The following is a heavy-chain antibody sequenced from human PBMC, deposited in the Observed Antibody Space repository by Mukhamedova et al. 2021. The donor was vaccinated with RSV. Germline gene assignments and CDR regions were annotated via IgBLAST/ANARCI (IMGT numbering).Heavy chain of an antibody. Sequence: VRQPPGKGLQWIGTAFYTGNTYYNPSLQSRVTISLGTSKNQFFLNLTSVTAADTAVYYCARDPLDNRHYLYPHSDYFDPWGPGIL. V-gene: IGHV4-39*07. CDR2: AFYTGNT. CDR3: ARDPLDNRHYLYPHSDYFDP. D-gene: IGHD2/OR15-2a*01. J-gene: IGHJ5*02.